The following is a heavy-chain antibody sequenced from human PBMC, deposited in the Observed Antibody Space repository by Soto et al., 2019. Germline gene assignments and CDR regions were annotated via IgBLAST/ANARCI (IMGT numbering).Heavy chain of an antibody. CDR3: AKPVITMVRGVITYYFDY. V-gene: IGHV1-24*01. D-gene: IGHD3-10*01. J-gene: IGHJ4*02. Sequence: ASAKVSCKVSGYTLTELSMSWVRQCPGKGLEWMGGFDPEDGETIYEQKFQGRVTMTEDTSTDTAYMELSSLRSEDTAVYYCAKPVITMVRGVITYYFDYWGQGTLVTVSS. CDR2: FDPEDGET. CDR1: GYTLTELS.